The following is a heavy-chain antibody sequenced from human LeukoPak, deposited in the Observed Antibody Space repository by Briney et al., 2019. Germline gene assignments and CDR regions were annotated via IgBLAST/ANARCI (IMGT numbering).Heavy chain of an antibody. CDR1: GGSISSNNW. V-gene: IGHV4-4*02. CDR3: ARYVWQQLALDY. CDR2: IYHSGST. D-gene: IGHD6-13*01. J-gene: IGHJ4*02. Sequence: SETLSLTCAVSGGSISSNNWWSWVRQPPGKGLEWIGEIYHSGSTNYHPSLKSRVTISVDKSKNQFSLKLSSVTAADTAVYYCARYVWQQLALDYRGQGTLVTVSS.